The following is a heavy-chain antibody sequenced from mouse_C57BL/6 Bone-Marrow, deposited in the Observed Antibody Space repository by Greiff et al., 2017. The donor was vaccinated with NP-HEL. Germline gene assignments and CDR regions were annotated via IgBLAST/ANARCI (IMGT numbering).Heavy chain of an antibody. Sequence: LVESGPELVKPGASVKISCKASGYAFSSSWMNWVKQRPGKGLEWIGRLYPGDGDTNYNGKFKGKATLTADKSSSTAYMQLSSLTSEDSAVYFCARGYGSSYWYFDVWGTGTTVTVSS. J-gene: IGHJ1*03. CDR1: GYAFSSSW. CDR3: ARGYGSSYWYFDV. D-gene: IGHD1-1*01. V-gene: IGHV1-82*01. CDR2: LYPGDGDT.